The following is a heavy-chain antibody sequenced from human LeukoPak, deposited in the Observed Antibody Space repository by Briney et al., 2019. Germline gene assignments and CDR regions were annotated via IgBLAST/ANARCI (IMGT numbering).Heavy chain of an antibody. V-gene: IGHV3-23*01. CDR2: ISGSGGNT. CDR3: AGLGITMIGGV. CDR1: GFTFSSYA. D-gene: IGHD3-10*02. J-gene: IGHJ6*04. Sequence: GGSLRLSCAASGFTFSSYAMSWVRQAPGKGLEWVSTISGSGGNTYYADSVKGRFTISRDNSKNTLYLQMNSLRAEDTAVYYCAGLGITMIGGVWGKGTTVTISS.